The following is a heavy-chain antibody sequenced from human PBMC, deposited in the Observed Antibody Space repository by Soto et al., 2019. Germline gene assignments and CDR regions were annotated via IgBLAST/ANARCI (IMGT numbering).Heavy chain of an antibody. CDR1: GGSISSYY. CDR3: ARSPEWDWNDDVRDYGMDV. V-gene: IGHV4-59*01. D-gene: IGHD1-1*01. Sequence: QVQLRESGPGLVKPSETLSLTCTVSGGSISSYYWSWIRQPPGKGLEWIGYSFYSGRSSYNPAHKSRVTISVDTSKKQVSQRLTSVTAADTAGEYWARSPEWDWNDDVRDYGMDVWGQGTTVIVSS. CDR2: SFYSGRS. J-gene: IGHJ6*02.